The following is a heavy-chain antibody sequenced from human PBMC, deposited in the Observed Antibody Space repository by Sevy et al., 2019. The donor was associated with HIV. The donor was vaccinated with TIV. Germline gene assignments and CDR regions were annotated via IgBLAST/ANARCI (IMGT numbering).Heavy chain of an antibody. V-gene: IGHV1-69*13. CDR2: IIPVLGTV. CDR1: GGTFRSYG. D-gene: IGHD6-19*01. CDR3: ARGGGNGWYYFDY. J-gene: IGHJ4*02. Sequence: ASVKVPCKASGGTFRSYGISWVRQAPGHGLEWMGGIIPVLGTVNYAQKFQGRVTIAADESTKTAYTELSSLRSEDTAVYYCARGGGNGWYYFDYWGQETLVTVSS.